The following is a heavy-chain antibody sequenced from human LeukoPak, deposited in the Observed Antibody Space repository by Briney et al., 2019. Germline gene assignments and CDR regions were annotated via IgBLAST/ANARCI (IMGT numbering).Heavy chain of an antibody. CDR3: ARGRGTAPSALFDH. J-gene: IGHJ4*02. D-gene: IGHD2-21*02. V-gene: IGHV2-5*04. CDR2: LYWNDDK. CDR1: GFSLTTRAVG. Sequence: SGPTLVNPPPPLTLTSAFSGFSLTTRAVGVGWIPQPPGKALEWLALLYWNDDKRYSPSLQSRVTITKDTSKNQVVLVMTNMDPVDTGTYYCARGRGTAPSALFDHWGQGTLVTVSS.